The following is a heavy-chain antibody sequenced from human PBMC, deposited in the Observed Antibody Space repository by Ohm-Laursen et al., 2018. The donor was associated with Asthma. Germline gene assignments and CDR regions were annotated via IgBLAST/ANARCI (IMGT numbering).Heavy chain of an antibody. CDR1: GFTFRSYA. D-gene: IGHD3-3*01. CDR2: GGSYYDGGLK. Sequence: SSLRLSCSASGFTFRSYAMHWVRQAPGKGLEWVAVGGSYYDGGLKYYADSVNGRLTVSRDDSKNTLYLQMNSLRPDDTAVYYCARDVMEWYLPAFDFWGQGTLVTVSS. CDR3: ARDVMEWYLPAFDF. V-gene: IGHV3-30-3*01. J-gene: IGHJ4*02.